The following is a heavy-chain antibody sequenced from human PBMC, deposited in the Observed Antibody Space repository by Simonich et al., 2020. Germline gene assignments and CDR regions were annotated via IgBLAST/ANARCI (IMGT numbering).Heavy chain of an antibody. CDR2: ISSSGSTI. J-gene: IGHJ6*02. CDR3: ARDFRLQLVEIGTYYYYGMDV. Sequence: EVQLVESGGGLVQPGGSLRLSCAASGFTFSSYEMNWVRQAQRKGLEWGSYISSSGSTIYYADSVKGRFTISRDNAKNSLYRQMNSLRAEDTAVYYCARDFRLQLVEIGTYYYYGMDVWGQGTTVTVSS. D-gene: IGHD6-6*01. CDR1: GFTFSSYE. V-gene: IGHV3-48*03.